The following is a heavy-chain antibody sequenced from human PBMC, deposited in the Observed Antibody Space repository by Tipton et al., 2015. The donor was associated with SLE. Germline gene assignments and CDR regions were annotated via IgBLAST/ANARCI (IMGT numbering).Heavy chain of an antibody. CDR1: GGSLSSHY. CDR3: ARDRGGSYLDY. V-gene: IGHV4-59*11. CDR2: IYYWGST. D-gene: IGHD1-26*01. Sequence: LRLSCSVSGGSLSSHYWSWVRQPPGKGLEGTGYIYYWGSTNYNPSPKSRVTISVDTSKNQFSLKLSSGTAADTAVYYCARDRGGSYLDYWGQGTLVTVSS. J-gene: IGHJ4*02.